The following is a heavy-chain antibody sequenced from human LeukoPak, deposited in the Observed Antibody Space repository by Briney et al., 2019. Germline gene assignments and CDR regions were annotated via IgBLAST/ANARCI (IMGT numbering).Heavy chain of an antibody. CDR3: ARRGYYYDSSGYPHYYFDY. D-gene: IGHD3-22*01. J-gene: IGHJ4*02. CDR2: IYPGDSDT. V-gene: IGHV5-51*01. CDR1: GYSFTSYW. Sequence: ESLKISCKGSGYSFTSYWIGWVRQMPGKGLEWMGIIYPGDSDTRYSPSFHGQVTISADQSISTAYLQWSSLKASDTAMYYCARRGYYYDSSGYPHYYFDYWGQGTLVTVSS.